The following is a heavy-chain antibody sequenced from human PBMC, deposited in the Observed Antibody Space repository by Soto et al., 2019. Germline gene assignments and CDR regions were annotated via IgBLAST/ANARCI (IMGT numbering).Heavy chain of an antibody. CDR2: ISYDGSNK. Sequence: QVQLMESGGGVVQPGRSLRLSCAASGFTFSSYAMHWVRQAPGKGLEWVAVISYDGSNKYYADSVKGRFTISRDNSKNTLYLQMNSLRAEDTAVYYCARGDMASTGDYWGQGTLVTVSS. D-gene: IGHD6-19*01. J-gene: IGHJ4*02. V-gene: IGHV3-30-3*01. CDR3: ARGDMASTGDY. CDR1: GFTFSSYA.